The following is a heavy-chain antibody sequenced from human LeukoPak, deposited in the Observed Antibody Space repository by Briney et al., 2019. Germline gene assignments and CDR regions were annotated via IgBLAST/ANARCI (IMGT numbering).Heavy chain of an antibody. CDR3: ARDGGGYSYGYKLDY. Sequence: GGSLRLSCAASGFTFSSYGMSWVRQAPGKGLEWVSGMSGSGGNTYYADSVKGRFTISRDNSKNTLYLQMNSLRPEDTAVYYCARDGGGYSYGYKLDYWGQGTLVTVSS. D-gene: IGHD5-18*01. CDR1: GFTFSSYG. J-gene: IGHJ4*02. V-gene: IGHV3-23*01. CDR2: MSGSGGNT.